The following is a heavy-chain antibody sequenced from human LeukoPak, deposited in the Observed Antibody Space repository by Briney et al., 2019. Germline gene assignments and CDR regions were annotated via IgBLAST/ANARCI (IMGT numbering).Heavy chain of an antibody. V-gene: IGHV4-59*11. D-gene: IGHD3-22*01. CDR2: IYYSGST. CDR1: GGSISSHY. CDR3: ARNPSPHYDSSGYSFDY. J-gene: IGHJ4*02. Sequence: PSETLSLTCTVSGGSISSHYWSWIRQPPGKGLEWIGYIYYSGSTNYSPSLKSRVSISVDTSKNQFSLKLSSVTAADTAVYYCARNPSPHYDSSGYSFDYWGQGTLVTVSS.